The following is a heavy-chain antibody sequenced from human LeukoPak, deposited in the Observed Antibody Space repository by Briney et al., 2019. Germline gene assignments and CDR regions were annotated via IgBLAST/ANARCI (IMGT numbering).Heavy chain of an antibody. CDR2: IIPIFGTA. CDR1: GDTFISYA. Sequence: ASVKVSCKASGDTFISYAISWVRQAPGQGLEWMGGIIPIFGTANYAQKFQGRVTITADESTSTAYMELSSLRSEDTAVYYCAREAVRQQLDLDYWGQGTLVTVSS. J-gene: IGHJ4*02. V-gene: IGHV1-69*13. CDR3: AREAVRQQLDLDY. D-gene: IGHD6-13*01.